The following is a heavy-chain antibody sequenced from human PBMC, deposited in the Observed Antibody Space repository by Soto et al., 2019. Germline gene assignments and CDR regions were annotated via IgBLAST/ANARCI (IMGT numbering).Heavy chain of an antibody. J-gene: IGHJ4*02. Sequence: EVQLVESGGGLVQPGGSLRLSCAASGFTFSTYSMNWVRQAPGKGPEWVSYISSSSRTIYYADSVKGRFTISRDNAKNSLYLQMNSLRDEDTAVYYCASRNGGGSSLLFDYWGQGTLVTVSS. D-gene: IGHD1-26*01. CDR3: ASRNGGGSSLLFDY. CDR1: GFTFSTYS. V-gene: IGHV3-48*02. CDR2: ISSSSRTI.